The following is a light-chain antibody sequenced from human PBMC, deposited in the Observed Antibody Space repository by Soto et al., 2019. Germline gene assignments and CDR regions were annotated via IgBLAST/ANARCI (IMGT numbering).Light chain of an antibody. J-gene: IGKJ5*01. CDR2: DAS. CDR1: QSVSSN. Sequence: EIVMTQSPATLSVSPGERATLSCRASQSVSSNLAWYQQKPGQAPSLLIFDASKRATGIPARFSGSGSGTDFTLTITSLEPEDFAVYYCQQRSNWPITCGQGTRREI. V-gene: IGKV3-11*01. CDR3: QQRSNWPIT.